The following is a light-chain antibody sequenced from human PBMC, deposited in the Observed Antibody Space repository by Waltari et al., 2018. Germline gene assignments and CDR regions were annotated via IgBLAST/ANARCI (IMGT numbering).Light chain of an antibody. J-gene: IGKJ1*01. CDR2: GAS. CDR1: QGVSSK. Sequence: ELVMTQSPATLSVSPGERATLSGRASQGVSSKLAGYQQNPGQAPWLLIYGASTRATGIPARFSGSGSGTGFTLTISSLQSEDFAVYYCQQYNNWPPWTFGQGTKVEIK. CDR3: QQYNNWPPWT. V-gene: IGKV3-15*01.